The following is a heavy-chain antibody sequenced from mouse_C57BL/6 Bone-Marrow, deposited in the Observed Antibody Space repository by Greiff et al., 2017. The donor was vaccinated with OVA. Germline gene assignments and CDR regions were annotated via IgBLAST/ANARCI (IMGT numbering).Heavy chain of an antibody. Sequence: VQLKQSGPELVKPGASVKISCKASGYSFTGYYMNWVKQSPEKSLEWIGEINPSTGGTTYNQKFKAKATLTVDKSSSTAYMQLKSLTSEDSAVYYCARGTTVPFDYWGQGTTLTVSS. CDR3: ARGTTVPFDY. V-gene: IGHV1-42*01. D-gene: IGHD1-1*01. CDR1: GYSFTGYY. CDR2: INPSTGGT. J-gene: IGHJ2*01.